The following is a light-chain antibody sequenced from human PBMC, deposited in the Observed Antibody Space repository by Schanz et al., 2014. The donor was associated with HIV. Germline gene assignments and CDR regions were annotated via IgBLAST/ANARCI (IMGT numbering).Light chain of an antibody. CDR1: SSDVSDYNY. Sequence: QSALTQPPSASGSPGQSVTISCTGTSSDVSDYNYVSWYQQHPGKAPKLMIYEVTKRPSGVPDRFSGSKSGNTASLTISGLQAEDEADYCCCSYAGRYTFYVFGTGTKLTVL. V-gene: IGLV2-11*01. J-gene: IGLJ1*01. CDR3: CSYAGRYTFYV. CDR2: EVT.